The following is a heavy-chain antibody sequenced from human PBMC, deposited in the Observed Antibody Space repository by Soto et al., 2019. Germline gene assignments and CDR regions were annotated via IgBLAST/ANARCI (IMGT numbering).Heavy chain of an antibody. CDR2: INGDASST. CDR3: AKDRPGRYPGFDP. Sequence: GGSLRLSCAASGYTFSTHWMHWVRQAPGKGLVWLSRINGDASSTKYAYFVKGRFTISRDNAKNTLYLQINSVRPEDAAVYYFAKDRPGRYPGFDPRSQGTLVTVSS. CDR1: GYTFSTHW. D-gene: IGHD3-10*01. V-gene: IGHV3-74*01. J-gene: IGHJ5*02.